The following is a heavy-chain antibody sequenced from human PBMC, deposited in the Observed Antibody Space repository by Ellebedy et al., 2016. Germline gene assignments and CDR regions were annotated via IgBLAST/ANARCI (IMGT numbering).Heavy chain of an antibody. Sequence: GESLKISCQGSGYSFTSYWIGWVRQMPGKGLEWMGIIYPGDSDIRYSPSFQGQVTISADKSISTAYLQWSSLKASDTAMYYCARLPSYSSSRARIYWYFDLWGRGTLVTVSS. CDR2: IYPGDSDI. J-gene: IGHJ2*01. D-gene: IGHD6-13*01. CDR3: ARLPSYSSSRARIYWYFDL. CDR1: GYSFTSYW. V-gene: IGHV5-51*01.